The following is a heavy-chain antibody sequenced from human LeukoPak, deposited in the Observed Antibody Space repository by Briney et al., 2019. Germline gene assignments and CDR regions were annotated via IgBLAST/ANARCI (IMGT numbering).Heavy chain of an antibody. D-gene: IGHD2/OR15-2a*01. V-gene: IGHV3-23*01. CDR3: AKDLPSNKNYYGMDV. J-gene: IGHJ6*02. Sequence: LPGGSLRLSCAASGFTFSSYAMSWVRQAPGKGLEWVSAISGSGGSTYYVDSVKGRFTISRDNSKNTLYLQMNSLRAEDTAVYYCAKDLPSNKNYYGMDVWGQGTTVTVSS. CDR1: GFTFSSYA. CDR2: ISGSGGST.